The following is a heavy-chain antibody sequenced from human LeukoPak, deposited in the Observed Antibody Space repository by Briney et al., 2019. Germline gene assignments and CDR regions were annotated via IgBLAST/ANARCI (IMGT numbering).Heavy chain of an antibody. Sequence: GGSLRLSCAASGFTFSDYYMSWIRQAPGKGLEWLSYIYGIDSTISYAASVKGRFTISRDNAKNSLYLQMNSLRAEDTAVYYCARDAYYYDSSSYYRNAFNIWGQGTVVTVSS. V-gene: IGHV3-11*01. D-gene: IGHD3-22*01. CDR1: GFTFSDYY. CDR3: ARDAYYYDSSSYYRNAFNI. J-gene: IGHJ3*02. CDR2: IYGIDSTI.